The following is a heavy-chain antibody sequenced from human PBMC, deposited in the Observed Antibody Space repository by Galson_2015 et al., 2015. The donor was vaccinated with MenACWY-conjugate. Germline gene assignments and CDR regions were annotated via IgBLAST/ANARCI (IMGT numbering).Heavy chain of an antibody. J-gene: IGHJ5*02. CDR2: IKRDRSEK. CDR3: ARGHLKLEP. CDR1: GFTFSTYW. V-gene: IGHV3-7*01. Sequence: PLRLSCATCGFTFSTYWMSWVRQAPGKGLEWVANIKRDRSEKYYVDSVKGRFTISRDNAKNSLYLQMNSLRVEDTAVYYCARGHLKLEPWGQGTLVTVSS.